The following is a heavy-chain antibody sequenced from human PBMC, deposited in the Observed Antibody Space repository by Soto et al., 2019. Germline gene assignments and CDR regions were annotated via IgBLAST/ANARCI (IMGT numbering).Heavy chain of an antibody. CDR3: DRDFS. V-gene: IGHV1-69*08. CDR1: GGTFSSYT. J-gene: IGHJ5*02. CDR2: IIPILGIE. Sequence: QVQLVQSGAEVKKPGSSVKVSCKASGGTFSSYTISWVRQAHGQGLEWMGRIIPILGIENYAQKFQGRGTLNADKSTSTAYMELRSLRSEDTAVYSCDRDFSWGQGTLVTVSS.